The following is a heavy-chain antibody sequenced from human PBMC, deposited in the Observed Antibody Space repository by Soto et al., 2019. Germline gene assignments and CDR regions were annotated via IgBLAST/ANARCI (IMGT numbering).Heavy chain of an antibody. CDR2: ISYDGSNK. D-gene: IGHD2-2*02. CDR3: ASIVVVTHAIRERGELDF. Sequence: GGSLRLSCAASGFTFSSYAMHWVRKAPGKGLERVAAISYDGSNKYYADSVKGRFTISRDNSKNTLYLQMNSLRAEDTAVYYCASIVVVTHAIRERGELDFWAQGTMVTVS. CDR1: GFTFSSYA. J-gene: IGHJ6*02. V-gene: IGHV3-30-3*01.